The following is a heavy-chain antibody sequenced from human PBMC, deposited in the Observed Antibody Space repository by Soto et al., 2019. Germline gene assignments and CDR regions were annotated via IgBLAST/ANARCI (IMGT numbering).Heavy chain of an antibody. J-gene: IGHJ2*01. CDR3: ARRHCYGSILYPYYYDL. Sequence: QVQLQESCPGLVKPSETLSLTCSVSGGSINSYYWSWLRQSPGRGLDWIGYIHYTGSTNYSPCLKNRVIISIATSKNQFSLKLTSVTAADTAIYYCARRHCYGSILYPYYYDLWGRGTEVTVSS. V-gene: IGHV4-59*08. CDR1: GGSINSYY. CDR2: IHYTGST. D-gene: IGHD2-2*01.